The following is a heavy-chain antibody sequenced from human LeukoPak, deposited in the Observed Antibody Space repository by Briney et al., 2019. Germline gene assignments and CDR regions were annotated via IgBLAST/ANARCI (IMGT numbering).Heavy chain of an antibody. J-gene: IGHJ6*02. Sequence: PSETLSLTCTVSGGSISSYYWSWIRQPPGKGLEWIGYIYYSGSTNYNPSLKSRVTISVDTSKNQFSLKLSSVTAADTAVYYCARAKKHYGSGDYYYGMDVWGQGTTVTVSS. CDR2: IYYSGST. D-gene: IGHD3-10*01. CDR1: GGSISSYY. CDR3: ARAKKHYGSGDYYYGMDV. V-gene: IGHV4-59*01.